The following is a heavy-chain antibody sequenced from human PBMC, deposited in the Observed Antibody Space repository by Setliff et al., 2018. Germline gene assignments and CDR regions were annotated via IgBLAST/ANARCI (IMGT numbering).Heavy chain of an antibody. D-gene: IGHD3-3*01. CDR3: ARGALVLQFLEWLPRFYYMDV. V-gene: IGHV1-46*01. CDR1: GYTFTGYY. CDR2: IDPSADYT. J-gene: IGHJ6*03. Sequence: ASVKVSCKASGYTFTGYYLHWVRQAPGQGLEWMGIIDPSADYTNYAQKFQGRVTMTKDTSTTTVYMELSSLRSEDTAVYYCARGALVLQFLEWLPRFYYMDVWGKGTTVTVSS.